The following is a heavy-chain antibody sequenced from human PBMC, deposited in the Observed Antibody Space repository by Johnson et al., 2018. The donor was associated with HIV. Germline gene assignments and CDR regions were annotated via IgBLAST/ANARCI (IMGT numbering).Heavy chain of an antibody. V-gene: IGHV3-30*02. D-gene: IGHD3-10*01. CDR2: IRYDGSTQ. CDR3: ATLWFGEVSVYDAFDV. J-gene: IGHJ3*01. Sequence: QVQLVESGGGVVQPGRSLRLSCATSGFTFSNYAMHWVRQAPGKGLEWVAYIRYDGSTQSYADSVTGRFSISRDNSKNTLYLQMNSLRPEDSAVYYCATLWFGEVSVYDAFDVWGQVTMVTVSS. CDR1: GFTFSNYA.